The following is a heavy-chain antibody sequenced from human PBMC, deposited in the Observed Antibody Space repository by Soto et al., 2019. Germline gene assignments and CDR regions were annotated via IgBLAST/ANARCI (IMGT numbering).Heavy chain of an antibody. V-gene: IGHV5-51*01. J-gene: IGHJ5*02. CDR3: AIHSTGYEDS. CDR1: GYTFTSYW. D-gene: IGHD5-12*01. Sequence: GESLKISCKGSGYTFTSYWIGWVRQMPGKGLEWMGIIHPSDFDTRYSPSFQGQATISADKSISTAYLQWSSLRASDTAMYYCAIHSTGYEDSWGQGTLDTVSS. CDR2: IHPSDFDT.